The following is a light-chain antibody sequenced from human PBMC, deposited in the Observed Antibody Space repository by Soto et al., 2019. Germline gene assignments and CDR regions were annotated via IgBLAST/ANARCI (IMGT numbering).Light chain of an antibody. J-gene: IGKJ1*01. CDR2: DTF. CDR3: QQRATWPWT. Sequence: IVLTQSPATLSFSPGERATLSYRASQSIAIYLAWYQQRSGQSPRLLIYDTFNRAPGIPDRFSGSGSGTDFTLTISSLEPEDFAVYYCQQRATWPWTFGQGTTVEIK. CDR1: QSIAIY. V-gene: IGKV3-11*01.